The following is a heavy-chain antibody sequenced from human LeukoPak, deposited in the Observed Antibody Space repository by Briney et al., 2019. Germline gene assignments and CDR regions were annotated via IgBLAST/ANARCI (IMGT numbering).Heavy chain of an antibody. V-gene: IGHV3-64*01. J-gene: IGHJ3*02. CDR2: TSSNGGST. D-gene: IGHD4-17*01. CDR3: ARVYPSGTVTTRGAFDI. CDR1: GFTFSSYA. Sequence: GGSLRLSCAASGFTFSSYAMHWVRQAPGKGLEYVSATSSNGGSTYYANSVKGRFTISRDNSKNKLYLQMGSLRAEDMAVYYCARVYPSGTVTTRGAFDIWGQGTMVTVSS.